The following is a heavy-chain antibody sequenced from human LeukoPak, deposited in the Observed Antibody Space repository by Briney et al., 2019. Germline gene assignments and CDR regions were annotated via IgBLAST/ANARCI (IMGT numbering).Heavy chain of an antibody. D-gene: IGHD3-10*01. J-gene: IGHJ4*02. CDR3: AKGSYYGSGSIGYYFDY. CDR2: ISGSGGST. Sequence: GGSLRLSCAASGFTFSSYAMSWVRQAPRKGLERVSAISGSGGSTYYADSVKGRFTISRDNSKNTLYLQMNSLRAEDTAVYYCAKGSYYGSGSIGYYFDYWGQGTLVTVSS. V-gene: IGHV3-23*01. CDR1: GFTFSSYA.